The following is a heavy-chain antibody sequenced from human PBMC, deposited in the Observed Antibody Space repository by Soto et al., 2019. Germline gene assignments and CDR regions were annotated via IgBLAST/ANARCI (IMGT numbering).Heavy chain of an antibody. J-gene: IGHJ4*02. Sequence: EVQLLQSGGGLVQPGGSLRLSCAASGFTFSSYAMSWVRQAPGKGLEWVSTISGTGGSTYYPDSVKGRFTNSRDNSKNTVYLQMNSLRAEDGAVYYCAKELTSGYYLFDYWGQGTLVTAAS. V-gene: IGHV3-23*01. CDR1: GFTFSSYA. CDR3: AKELTSGYYLFDY. D-gene: IGHD3-22*01. CDR2: ISGTGGST.